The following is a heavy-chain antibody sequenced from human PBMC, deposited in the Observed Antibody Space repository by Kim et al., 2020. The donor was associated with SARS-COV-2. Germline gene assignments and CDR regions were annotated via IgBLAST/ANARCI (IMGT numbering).Heavy chain of an antibody. D-gene: IGHD3-9*01. CDR2: MYDTVSI. CDR3: AREYILNVYYSAMVV. Sequence: SHTLSLTCSVSGVSFSSGCYYWSWIRQHPGKCLEWIGYMYDTVSIYYNPSIKGRFTISIHTSKNQSSLLLTSVPAEGTARSYRAREYILNVYYSAMVV. CDR1: GVSFSSGCYY. J-gene: IGHJ6*01. V-gene: IGHV4-31*02.